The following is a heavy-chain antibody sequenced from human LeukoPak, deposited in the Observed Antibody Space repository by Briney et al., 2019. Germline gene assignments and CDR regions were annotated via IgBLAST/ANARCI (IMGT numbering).Heavy chain of an antibody. D-gene: IGHD6-19*01. CDR1: GYDFTDYS. CDR3: ARSGRYSSGWYNDY. Sequence: ASVKVSCKTSGYDFTDYSITWVRQAPGQGLEWMGWMRPYNGDTFYAQRLQGRVTLTTDSSTNTAYMELRSLRSDDTAVYYCARSGRYSSGWYNDYWGQGTLVTVSS. J-gene: IGHJ4*02. V-gene: IGHV1-18*01. CDR2: MRPYNGDT.